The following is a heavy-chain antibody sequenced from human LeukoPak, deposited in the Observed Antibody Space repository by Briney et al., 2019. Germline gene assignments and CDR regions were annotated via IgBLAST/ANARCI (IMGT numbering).Heavy chain of an antibody. CDR2: ISYDGSNK. D-gene: IGHD6-13*01. J-gene: IGHJ6*02. V-gene: IGHV3-30-3*01. Sequence: PGGSLRLSCAASGFTFSSYAMHWVRQAPGKGLEWAAVISYDGSNKYYADSVKGRFTISRDNSKNTLYLQMNSLRAEDTAVYYCARSSEKQQLVVSYGMDVWGQGTTVTVSS. CDR3: ARSSEKQQLVVSYGMDV. CDR1: GFTFSSYA.